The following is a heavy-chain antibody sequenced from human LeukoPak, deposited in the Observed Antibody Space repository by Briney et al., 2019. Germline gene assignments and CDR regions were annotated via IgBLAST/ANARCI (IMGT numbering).Heavy chain of an antibody. V-gene: IGHV3-66*01. J-gene: IGHJ4*02. CDR2: IYSGGST. D-gene: IGHD6-19*01. CDR1: GFTVSSNY. CDR3: AARSRGGWSGLGY. Sequence: GGSLRLSCEASGFTVSSNYMSWVRQAPGKGLEWVSVIYSGGSTYYADSVKGRFTISRDNSKSTLYLQMNSLRAEDTAVYYCAARSRGGWSGLGYWGQGTLVTVSS.